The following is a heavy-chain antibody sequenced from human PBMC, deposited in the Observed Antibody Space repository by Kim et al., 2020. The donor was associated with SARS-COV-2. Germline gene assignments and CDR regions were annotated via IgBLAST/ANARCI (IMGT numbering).Heavy chain of an antibody. CDR3: VKDYSSSFYYFDY. D-gene: IGHD6-6*01. V-gene: IGHV3-64D*09. Sequence: GGSLRLSCSASGFTFSSYSMHWVRQAPGKGLEYVSDISSNGGSTYYADSVKGRFTISRDNSKNTLYLQMSSLRAEDTAVYYCVKDYSSSFYYFDYWGQGT. J-gene: IGHJ4*02. CDR2: ISSNGGST. CDR1: GFTFSSYS.